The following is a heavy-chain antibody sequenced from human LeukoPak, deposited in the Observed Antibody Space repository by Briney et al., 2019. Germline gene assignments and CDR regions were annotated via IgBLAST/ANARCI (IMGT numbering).Heavy chain of an antibody. CDR3: ARVDVSSGLYYFDY. Sequence: GSLRLSCAASGFTFSDYYMSWIRQPPGKGLEWIGEINHSGSTNYNPSLKSRVTISVDTSKNQFSLKLSSVTAADTAVYYCARVDVSSGLYYFDYWGQGTLVTVSS. CDR1: GFTFSDYY. J-gene: IGHJ4*02. CDR2: INHSGST. D-gene: IGHD6-19*01. V-gene: IGHV4-34*01.